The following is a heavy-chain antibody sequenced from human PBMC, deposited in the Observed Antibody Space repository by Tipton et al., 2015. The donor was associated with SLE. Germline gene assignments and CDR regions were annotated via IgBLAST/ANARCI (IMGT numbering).Heavy chain of an antibody. CDR3: TKDREYSGDPEYDD. Sequence: SLRLSCAASGFTFSSYAMSWVRQVPGKGLEWVSAISGTGGYTYYADSVKGRFTISRDESKNTLYLQMNSLRAEDTAVYYCTKDREYSGDPEYDDWGQGTLVTVSS. D-gene: IGHD5-12*01. CDR2: ISGTGGYT. CDR1: GFTFSSYA. J-gene: IGHJ4*02. V-gene: IGHV3-23*01.